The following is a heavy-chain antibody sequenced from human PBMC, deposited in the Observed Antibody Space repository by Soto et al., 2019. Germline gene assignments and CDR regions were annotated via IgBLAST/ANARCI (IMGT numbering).Heavy chain of an antibody. CDR2: ISYHGSDK. J-gene: IGHJ4*02. CDR3: AKDHLTTTVTTVGY. D-gene: IGHD4-17*01. Sequence: QVQLVESGGGVVQPGRSLRLSCAASGFTFSNYGMHWVRQAPGKGLEWVAVISYHGSDKYYADSVQGRFTISRDNSKNTLYMQMDSLRAEDPAVYYWAKDHLTTTVTTVGYWGQGTLVTVSS. V-gene: IGHV3-30*18. CDR1: GFTFSNYG.